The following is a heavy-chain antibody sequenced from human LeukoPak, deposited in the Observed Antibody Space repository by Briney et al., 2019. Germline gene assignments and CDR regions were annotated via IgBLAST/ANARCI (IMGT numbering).Heavy chain of an antibody. CDR1: GGSISSGDYY. Sequence: SETLSLTCTVSGGSISSGDYYWSWIRQPPGKGLEWIGYIYYSGSTYYNPSLKGRVTISVDTSKNQFSLKLSSVTAADTAVYYSARVSGGFWSGYSNWFDPWGQGTLVTVSS. CDR2: IYYSGST. D-gene: IGHD3-3*01. V-gene: IGHV4-30-4*01. CDR3: ARVSGGFWSGYSNWFDP. J-gene: IGHJ5*02.